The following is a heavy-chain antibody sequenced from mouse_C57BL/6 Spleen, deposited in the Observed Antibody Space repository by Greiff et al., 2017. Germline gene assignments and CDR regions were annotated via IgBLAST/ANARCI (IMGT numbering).Heavy chain of an antibody. CDR2: IYPGSGNT. J-gene: IGHJ4*01. D-gene: IGHD2-2*01. CDR1: GYSFTSYY. CDR3: ARSHGYYYAMDY. Sequence: QVQLQQSGPELVKPGASVKISCKASGYSFTSYYIHWVKQRPGQGLEWIGWIYPGSGNTKYNEKFKGKAPLTADTSSSTAYMQLSSLTSEDSAVYYCARSHGYYYAMDYWGQGTSVTVSS. V-gene: IGHV1-66*01.